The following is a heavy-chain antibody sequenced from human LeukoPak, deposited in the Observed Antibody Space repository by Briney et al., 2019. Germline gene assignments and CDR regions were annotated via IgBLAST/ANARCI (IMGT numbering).Heavy chain of an antibody. Sequence: ASVKVSCKASGGTLSSYAISWVRQAPGQGLEWMGGIIPIFGTANYAQKFQGRVTITADESTSTAYMELSSLRSEDTAVYYCARGTRDDQLSFFWGQGTLVTVSS. CDR1: GGTLSSYA. J-gene: IGHJ4*02. V-gene: IGHV1-69*13. D-gene: IGHD2-2*01. CDR2: IIPIFGTA. CDR3: ARGTRDDQLSFF.